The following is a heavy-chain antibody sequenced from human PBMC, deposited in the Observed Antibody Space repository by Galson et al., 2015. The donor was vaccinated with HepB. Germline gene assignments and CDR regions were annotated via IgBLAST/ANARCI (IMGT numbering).Heavy chain of an antibody. CDR3: AKGYYDSSGYGAGYFDY. CDR1: GFTFSSYG. V-gene: IGHV3-30*18. Sequence: SLRLSCAASGFTFSSYGMHWVRQAPGKGLEWVAVISYDGSNKYYADSVKGRFTISRDNSKNTLYLQMNSLRAEDTAVYYCAKGYYDSSGYGAGYFDYWGQGTLVTVSS. D-gene: IGHD3-22*01. CDR2: ISYDGSNK. J-gene: IGHJ4*02.